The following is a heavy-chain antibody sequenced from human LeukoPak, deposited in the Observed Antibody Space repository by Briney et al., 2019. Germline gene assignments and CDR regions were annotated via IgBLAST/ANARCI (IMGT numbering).Heavy chain of an antibody. Sequence: KPGGSLRLSCAASGFTFSDYAMSWVRQAPGEGLEWVSSISDNAGAIHYADSVKGRFTISRDNSKNTLYLQMNSLRVEDTAVYYCAKGSGSYLKSGYYFDYWGQGTLVTVSS. CDR3: AKGSGSYLKSGYYFDY. CDR1: GFTFSDYA. D-gene: IGHD3-10*01. J-gene: IGHJ4*02. V-gene: IGHV3-23*01. CDR2: ISDNAGAI.